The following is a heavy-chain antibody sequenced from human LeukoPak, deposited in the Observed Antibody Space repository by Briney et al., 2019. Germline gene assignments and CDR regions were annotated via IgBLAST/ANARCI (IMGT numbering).Heavy chain of an antibody. CDR3: AKDPTSGYDPMGVGYFDY. CDR2: IRYDGSNK. J-gene: IGHJ4*02. CDR1: GFTFSSYG. Sequence: GGSLRLSCAASGFTFSSYGMHWVRQAPGKGLEWVAFIRYDGSNKYYADSVKGRFTISRDNSKNTLYLQMNSLRAEDTAVYYCAKDPTSGYDPMGVGYFDYWGQGTLVTVSS. D-gene: IGHD5-12*01. V-gene: IGHV3-30*02.